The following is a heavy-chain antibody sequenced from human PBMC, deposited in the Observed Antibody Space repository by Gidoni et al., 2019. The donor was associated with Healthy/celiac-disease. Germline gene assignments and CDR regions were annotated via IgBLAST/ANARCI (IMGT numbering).Heavy chain of an antibody. CDR3: ARGHKKGYCSSTSCYAGYYYYYYMDV. D-gene: IGHD2-2*01. V-gene: IGHV4-34*01. Sequence: QVQLQQWGAGLLKPSETLSLPCAVYGGSFSGYCWSWIRPTPGKGLEWIGEIKHSGSTNYNPSLKSRVTISVDTSKNQFSLKLSSVTAADTAVYYCARGHKKGYCSSTSCYAGYYYYYYMDVWGKGTTVTVSS. CDR1: GGSFSGYC. CDR2: IKHSGST. J-gene: IGHJ6*03.